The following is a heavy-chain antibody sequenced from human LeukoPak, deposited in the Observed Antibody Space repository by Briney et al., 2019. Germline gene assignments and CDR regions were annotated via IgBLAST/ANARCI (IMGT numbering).Heavy chain of an antibody. D-gene: IGHD3-10*01. CDR1: GFTFTTYW. CDR2: IRQDGSEK. CDR3: ARLSAMVRGPEDIFYFEF. J-gene: IGHJ4*02. V-gene: IGHV3-7*01. Sequence: GGSLRLSCAVSGFTFTTYWLGWVRQPPGKGLEWVANIRQDGSEKYYVDSVKGRFTISRDIAKQSVFLQMNSLRAEDTAVYYCARLSAMVRGPEDIFYFEFWGLGTLVTVSA.